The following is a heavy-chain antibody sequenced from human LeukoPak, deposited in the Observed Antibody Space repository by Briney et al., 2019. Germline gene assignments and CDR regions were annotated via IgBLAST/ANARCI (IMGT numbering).Heavy chain of an antibody. J-gene: IGHJ5*02. CDR2: INPSGDNT. CDR3: ARDNSLRDTAWWFDP. D-gene: IGHD5-18*01. Sequence: ASVKVSCKASGYTFTNNFMHWVRQAPGQGLEWIGIINPSGDNTWYAQKFQGRVTMTRDMATSTDYLEVSSLRSEDTAVYDCARDNSLRDTAWWFDPWGQGTLVTVSS. CDR1: GYTFTNNF. V-gene: IGHV1-46*01.